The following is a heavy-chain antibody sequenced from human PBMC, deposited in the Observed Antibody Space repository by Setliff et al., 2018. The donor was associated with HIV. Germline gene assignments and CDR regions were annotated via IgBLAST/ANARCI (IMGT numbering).Heavy chain of an antibody. CDR3: ARGRGGDFYFMDV. J-gene: IGHJ6*03. CDR1: GFNFGDYG. CDR2: INWIGANS. V-gene: IGHV3-20*04. Sequence: GESLKISCAASGFNFGDYGMSWVRQPPGKGLEWISGINWIGANSGYADSVKGRFTISRDNAKNSLYLQMKGLRVEDTALYYCARGRGGDFYFMDVWGKGTTVTVSS. D-gene: IGHD4-17*01.